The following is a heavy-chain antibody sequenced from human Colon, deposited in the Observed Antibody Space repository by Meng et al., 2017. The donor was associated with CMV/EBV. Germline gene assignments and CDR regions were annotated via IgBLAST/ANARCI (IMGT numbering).Heavy chain of an antibody. CDR2: IYYSGYT. Sequence: HRQLQESGPGLVRPSETLSLTCTFSGGSISSSTYYWGWIRQTPGKGLEWIGNIYYSGYTYYNPSLKSRLTISVDTSKNQFSLKLTSVTAADTAVYYCATDYGDYYFDRWGQGTLVTVSS. CDR1: GGSISSSTYY. D-gene: IGHD4-17*01. CDR3: ATDYGDYYFDR. J-gene: IGHJ4*02. V-gene: IGHV4-39*07.